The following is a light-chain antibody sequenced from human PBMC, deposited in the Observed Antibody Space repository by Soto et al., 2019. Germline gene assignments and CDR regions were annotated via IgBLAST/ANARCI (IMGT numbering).Light chain of an antibody. V-gene: IGKV3-11*01. CDR3: QQRSNWHQIT. J-gene: IGKJ5*01. Sequence: EMVMAQSPATLSVSTGERATLSFSSSQSVSSSLAWYQQKPGQAPRLLIYDASNRATGIPARFSGGGSGTDFTLTISSLEPADFAVYYCQQRSNWHQITFGHGTRLEIK. CDR1: QSVSSS. CDR2: DAS.